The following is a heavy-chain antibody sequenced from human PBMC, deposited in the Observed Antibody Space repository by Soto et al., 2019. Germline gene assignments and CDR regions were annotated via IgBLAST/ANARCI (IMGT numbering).Heavy chain of an antibody. V-gene: IGHV3-23*01. CDR2: ISGHGIST. J-gene: IGHJ4*02. D-gene: IGHD3-3*01. Sequence: EVQLLESGGTLVQPGGSLRLSCAASGFTFSTYAMSWARQAPGKGLEWVSAISGHGISTYYADSVKGRFTISRDNSKNTLCLHMNRLRAEDTTIYYWAMRMTTFVWGQGTMVTVSS. CDR1: GFTFSTYA. CDR3: AMRMTTFV.